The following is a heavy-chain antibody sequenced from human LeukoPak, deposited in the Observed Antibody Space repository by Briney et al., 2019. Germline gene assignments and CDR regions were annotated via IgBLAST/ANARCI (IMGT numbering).Heavy chain of an antibody. CDR1: GLAFSAYK. D-gene: IGHD2-15*01. CDR2: ISTDGYTT. Sequence: GGSMRLSCAASGLAFSAYKMHWVRQAPRKGLVWVSRISTDGYTTDYADFVQGRFTASRDNTKNTWSLEMNSLRAEDTAVYYCVVGGSPGYWGQGTLVTVPS. CDR3: VVGGSPGY. V-gene: IGHV3-74*01. J-gene: IGHJ4*02.